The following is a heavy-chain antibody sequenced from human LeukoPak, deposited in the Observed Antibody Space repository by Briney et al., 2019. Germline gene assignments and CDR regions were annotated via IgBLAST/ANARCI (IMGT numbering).Heavy chain of an antibody. CDR1: GYSFTSYW. CDR3: ARHRYSSSWTDFDS. D-gene: IGHD6-13*01. V-gene: IGHV5-51*01. Sequence: GESLNISCKGSGYSFTSYWIAWVRQMPGEGLAWMGIIRPSDSDTRYSPSFQGQVTISADKSINTAYLQWSSLKASDTAMYYCARHRYSSSWTDFDSWGQGTLVTVSS. CDR2: IRPSDSDT. J-gene: IGHJ4*02.